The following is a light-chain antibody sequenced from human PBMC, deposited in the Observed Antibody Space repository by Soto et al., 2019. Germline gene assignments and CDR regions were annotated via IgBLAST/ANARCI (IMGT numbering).Light chain of an antibody. J-gene: IGLJ2*01. V-gene: IGLV1-44*01. CDR1: SSNIGTNT. CDR2: SNN. CDR3: ATWDDSLNGPV. Sequence: QSVLTQPPSTSGTPGQRVTISCSGSSSNIGTNTVNWYQQLPGTAPKLLIYSNNQRHSGVPDRFSGSKSGTSASLAISGLQSEDEADDYCATWDDSLNGPVFGGGTKVTVL.